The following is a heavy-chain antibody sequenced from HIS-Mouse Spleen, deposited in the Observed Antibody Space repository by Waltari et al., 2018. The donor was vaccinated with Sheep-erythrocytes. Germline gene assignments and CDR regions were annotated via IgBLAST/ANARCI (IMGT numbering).Heavy chain of an antibody. D-gene: IGHD3-10*01. CDR2: INRDGSRT. J-gene: IGHJ4*02. Sequence: EVQLVESGGGLVQPGGSLRLSCAGSGFTFRSHWMHWVRQAPGKGLVCVSQINRDGSRTSYADSVKGRFTISRDNAKNTLYLQMNSLRAEDTAVYYCARALSFDYWGQGTLVTVSS. V-gene: IGHV3-74*01. CDR1: GFTFRSHW. CDR3: ARALSFDY.